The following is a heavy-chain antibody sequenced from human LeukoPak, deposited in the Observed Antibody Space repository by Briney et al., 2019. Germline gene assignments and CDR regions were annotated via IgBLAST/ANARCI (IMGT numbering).Heavy chain of an antibody. CDR3: ARDGAPMDTVVVVAATRGMDV. CDR2: INPNSGGT. D-gene: IGHD2-15*01. Sequence: ASVKVSCKASGYTFTGYYMHWVRQAPGQGLEWMGWINPNSGGTNYAQKFQGRVTMTRDTSISTAYMELSRLRSDDTAVYYCARDGAPMDTVVVVAATRGMDVWGKGTTVTVSS. V-gene: IGHV1-2*02. J-gene: IGHJ6*03. CDR1: GYTFTGYY.